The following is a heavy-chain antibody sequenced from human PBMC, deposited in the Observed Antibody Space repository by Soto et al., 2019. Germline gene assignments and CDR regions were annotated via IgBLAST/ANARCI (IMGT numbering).Heavy chain of an antibody. CDR1: GGSFSGYY. V-gene: IGHV4-34*01. CDR3: ARVRKLLGYCSSTSCYGGYWFDP. CDR2: INHSGST. Sequence: SETLSLTCAVYGGSFSGYYWSWIRQPPGKGLEWIGEINHSGSTNYNPSLKSRVTISVDTSKNQFSLKLSSVTAADTAVYYCARVRKLLGYCSSTSCYGGYWFDPWGQGTLVTVSS. D-gene: IGHD2-2*01. J-gene: IGHJ5*02.